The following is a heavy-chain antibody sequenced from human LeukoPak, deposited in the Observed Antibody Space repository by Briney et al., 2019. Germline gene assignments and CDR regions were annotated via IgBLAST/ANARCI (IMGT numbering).Heavy chain of an antibody. V-gene: IGHV3-33*01. D-gene: IGHD7-27*01. CDR1: GFTFSSYG. Sequence: PGGSLRLSCAASGFTFSSYGMHWVRQAPGKGLEWVAVIWYDGSNKYYADSVKGRFTISRDNSKNTLFLQMNSLRTEDTAIYHCARGGNWGYFDYWGQGTLVTVSS. J-gene: IGHJ4*02. CDR3: ARGGNWGYFDY. CDR2: IWYDGSNK.